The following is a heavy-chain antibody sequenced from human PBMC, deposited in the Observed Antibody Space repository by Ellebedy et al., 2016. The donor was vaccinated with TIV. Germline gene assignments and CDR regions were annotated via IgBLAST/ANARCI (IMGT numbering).Heavy chain of an antibody. D-gene: IGHD6-19*01. V-gene: IGHV1-46*01. Sequence: ASVKVSCKASGYTFTSYYIHWVRQAPGQGLEWMGIINPSGGNTNFAQKFQGRVTLTSDTSTSTVYLELSSLRSEDTAVYFCARAVASIGGSGYWGQGTLVTVSS. CDR2: INPSGGNT. CDR1: GYTFTSYY. J-gene: IGHJ4*02. CDR3: ARAVASIGGSGY.